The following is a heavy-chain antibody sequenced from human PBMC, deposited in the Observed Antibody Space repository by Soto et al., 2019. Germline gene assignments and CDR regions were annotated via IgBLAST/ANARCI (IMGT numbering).Heavy chain of an antibody. CDR1: GGTFSSYA. CDR2: IIPIFGTA. V-gene: IGHV1-69*01. J-gene: IGHJ6*02. CDR3: ATSGYCSSTSCYINYYYYGMDV. Sequence: QVQLVQSGAEVKKPGSSVKVSCKASGGTFSSYAISWVRQAPGQGLEWMGGIIPIFGTANYAQKFQGRVTITADESTSTAYMELSSLRSEDTAVYYCATSGYCSSTSCYINYYYYGMDVWGQGTTATVSS. D-gene: IGHD2-2*02.